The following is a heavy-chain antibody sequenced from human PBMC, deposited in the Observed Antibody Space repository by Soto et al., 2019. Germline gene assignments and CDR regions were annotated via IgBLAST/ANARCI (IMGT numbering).Heavy chain of an antibody. D-gene: IGHD1-26*01. Sequence: QVQLVQSGAEVKKPGASVKVSCKASGYTFTSCYMHWVRQAPGQGLEWMGIINPSGGSTSYAQKFXXRXPXXRDTSTTTVYMELSSLRSEDTAIYYCARADKGGSYWGQGTLVTVSS. CDR3: ARADKGGSY. V-gene: IGHV1-46*01. CDR2: INPSGGST. J-gene: IGHJ4*02. CDR1: GYTFTSCY.